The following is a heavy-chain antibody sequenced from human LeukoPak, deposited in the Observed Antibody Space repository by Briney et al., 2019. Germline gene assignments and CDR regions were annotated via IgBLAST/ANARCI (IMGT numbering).Heavy chain of an antibody. CDR1: GFTLSSYS. J-gene: IGHJ5*02. Sequence: GGSLRLSCAASGFTLSSYSMNWVRQAPGKGLEWVSSISSSSSYIYYADSVKGRFTISRDNAKNSLYLQMNSLRAEDTAVYYCARDLGYYGSGSYSLWFDPWGQGTLVTVSS. D-gene: IGHD3-10*01. V-gene: IGHV3-21*01. CDR2: ISSSSSYI. CDR3: ARDLGYYGSGSYSLWFDP.